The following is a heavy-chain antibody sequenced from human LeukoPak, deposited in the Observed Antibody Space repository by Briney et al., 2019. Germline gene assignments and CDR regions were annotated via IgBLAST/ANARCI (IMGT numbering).Heavy chain of an antibody. D-gene: IGHD6-19*01. CDR2: ISYHGSAK. CDR3: AKDWGSSGWYNYFDP. J-gene: IGHJ5*02. V-gene: IGHV3-30*18. CDR1: GFTISSHG. Sequence: PGGSLRLSCVVPGFTISSHGMHWVRQAPGKGLEWVAMISYHGSAKYYGDSVQGRFTISRDISKNTLYLQMDSLRPEDTAVYYCAKDWGSSGWYNYFDPWGQGTLVTVSS.